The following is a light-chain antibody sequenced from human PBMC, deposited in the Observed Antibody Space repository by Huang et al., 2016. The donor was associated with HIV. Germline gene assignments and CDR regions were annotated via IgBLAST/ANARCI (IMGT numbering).Light chain of an antibody. J-gene: IGKJ5*01. Sequence: EIVLTQSPATLSLYPGERATLSCRASQSVSSYLAWYQQKPGQAPRLLIYDAYNRATGIPARFSGSGSGTDFTLTISSLEPEDFAVYYCQQRSNWPPAFGQGTRLEIK. CDR3: QQRSNWPPA. V-gene: IGKV3-11*01. CDR1: QSVSSY. CDR2: DAY.